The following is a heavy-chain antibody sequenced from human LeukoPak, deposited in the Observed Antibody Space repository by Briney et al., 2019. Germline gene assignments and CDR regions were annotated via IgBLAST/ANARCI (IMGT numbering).Heavy chain of an antibody. CDR1: GFTFSSYG. V-gene: IGHV3-23*01. CDR2: ISDSGGST. CDR3: AKVHSTSCCNYFDY. J-gene: IGHJ4*02. D-gene: IGHD2-2*01. Sequence: PGGSLRLSCAASGFTFSSYGMSWVRQAPGKGLEWVSAISDSGGSTYYADSVKGRFAISRDNSKNTLYLQMNSLRAEDTAVYYCAKVHSTSCCNYFDYWGQGTLVTVSS.